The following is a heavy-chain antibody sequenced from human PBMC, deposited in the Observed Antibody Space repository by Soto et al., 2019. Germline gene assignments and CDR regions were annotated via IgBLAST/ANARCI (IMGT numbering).Heavy chain of an antibody. CDR1: GYAFTDYY. Sequence: AASVKVSCKVSGYAFTDYYIHWVQQAPGKGLEWMGVVDPEDGEIIYAEKFQGRVTITADTSTDTAYMELSGLTSEDTAVYYCATTHRQFLNWFDPWGQGTLVTVSS. V-gene: IGHV1-69-2*01. CDR2: VDPEDGEI. J-gene: IGHJ5*02. CDR3: ATTHRQFLNWFDP.